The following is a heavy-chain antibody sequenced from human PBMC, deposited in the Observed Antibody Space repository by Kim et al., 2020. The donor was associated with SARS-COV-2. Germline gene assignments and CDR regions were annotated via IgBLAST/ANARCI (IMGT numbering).Heavy chain of an antibody. Sequence: RVTISVDTSKNQFSLKLSSVTAADTAVYYCARGTRYSYGYPYYYYGMDVWGQGTTVTVSS. J-gene: IGHJ6*02. D-gene: IGHD5-18*01. V-gene: IGHV4-34*01. CDR3: ARGTRYSYGYPYYYYGMDV.